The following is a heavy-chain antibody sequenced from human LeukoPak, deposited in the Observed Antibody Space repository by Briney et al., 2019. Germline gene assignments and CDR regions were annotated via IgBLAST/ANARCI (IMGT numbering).Heavy chain of an antibody. Sequence: PGRSLRLSCAASGFTFSSYGMRWVRQAPGKGLEWVAVIWYDGSNKYYADSVKGRFTISRDNSKNTLYLQMNSLRAEDTAVYYCATGDPSWRGYSFDYWGQGTLVTVSS. CDR2: IWYDGSNK. D-gene: IGHD3-3*01. CDR1: GFTFSSYG. CDR3: ATGDPSWRGYSFDY. V-gene: IGHV3-33*01. J-gene: IGHJ4*02.